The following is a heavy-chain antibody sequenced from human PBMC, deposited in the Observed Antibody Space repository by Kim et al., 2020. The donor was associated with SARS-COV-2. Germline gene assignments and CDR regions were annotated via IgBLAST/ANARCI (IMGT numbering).Heavy chain of an antibody. D-gene: IGHD3-3*01. CDR3: SRERQPTSVLRSPRYGMDV. CDR1: GGSISSYY. J-gene: IGHJ6*02. V-gene: IGHV4-59*01. CDR2: IYYSGST. Sequence: SETLSLTCTVSGGSISSYYWSWIRQPPGKGLEWIGYIYYSGSTNYNPSLKSRVTISVDTSKNQFSLKLSSVTAADTAVYYCSRERQPTSVLRSPRYGMDVWGQGTTVTVSS.